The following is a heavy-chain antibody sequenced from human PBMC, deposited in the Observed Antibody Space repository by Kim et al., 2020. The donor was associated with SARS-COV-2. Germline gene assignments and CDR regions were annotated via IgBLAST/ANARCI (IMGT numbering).Heavy chain of an antibody. CDR1: GYTFTSYD. CDR2: MNPNSGNT. V-gene: IGHV1-8*01. Sequence: ASVKVSCKASGYTFTSYDINWVRQATGQGLEWMGWMNPNSGNTGYAQKFQGRVTMTRNTSISTAYMELSSLRSEDTAVYYCARGQVAVAYYYDSSGYYPYYYYYYGMDVWGQGTTVTVSS. CDR3: ARGQVAVAYYYDSSGYYPYYYYYYGMDV. D-gene: IGHD3-22*01. J-gene: IGHJ6*02.